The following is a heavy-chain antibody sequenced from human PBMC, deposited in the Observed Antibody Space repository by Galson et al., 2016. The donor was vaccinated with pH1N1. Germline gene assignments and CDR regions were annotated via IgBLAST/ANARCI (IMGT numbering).Heavy chain of an antibody. D-gene: IGHD6-19*01. CDR3: ARGLAVAGTFYFDP. CDR1: GYTFSSYG. CDR2: SRPYTGNT. J-gene: IGHJ4*02. V-gene: IGHV1-18*01. Sequence: SVKVSCKASGYTFSSYGISWVRQAPGQGLEWVGWSRPYTGNTNHVQKFQGRVTMTTDTSTSTAYMELRSLTSDDTAVYYCARGLAVAGTFYFDPWGQGTLVTVSS.